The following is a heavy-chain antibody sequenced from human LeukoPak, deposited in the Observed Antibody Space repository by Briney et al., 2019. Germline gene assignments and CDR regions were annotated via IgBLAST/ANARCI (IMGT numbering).Heavy chain of an antibody. Sequence: GGSLRLSCAASGFTFSSYSMNWVRQPPGKGLEWVSSISSSSSYIYYADPVKGRFTISRDNAKNSLYLQMNSLRAEDTAVYYCAGPYGVANYWGQGTLVTVSS. J-gene: IGHJ4*02. V-gene: IGHV3-21*01. D-gene: IGHD2-15*01. CDR1: GFTFSSYS. CDR2: ISSSSSYI. CDR3: AGPYGVANY.